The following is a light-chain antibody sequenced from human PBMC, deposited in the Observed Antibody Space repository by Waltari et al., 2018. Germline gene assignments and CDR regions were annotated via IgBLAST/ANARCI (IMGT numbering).Light chain of an antibody. J-gene: IGLJ2*01. V-gene: IGLV2-23*02. CDR3: CSYAGSSTFVV. CDR1: SSDVGGYNY. Sequence: QSALTQPASVSGSPGQSITISCTGTSSDVGGYNYVSWYQQHPGKAPKLMIYDVSKRPSCVSQRFSGSKSGNTASLTISGLQSEDEADYYCCSYAGSSTFVVFGGGTKLTVL. CDR2: DVS.